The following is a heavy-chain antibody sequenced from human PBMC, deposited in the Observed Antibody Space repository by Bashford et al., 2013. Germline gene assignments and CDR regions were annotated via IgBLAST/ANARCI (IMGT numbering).Heavy chain of an antibody. D-gene: IGHD3-10*01. CDR3: ARENGKVRGVYVY. V-gene: IGHV4-34*01. CDR2: INHSGST. Sequence: SETLSLTCAVYGGSFSGYYWSWIRQPPGKGLEWIGEINHSGSTNYNPSLKSRVTISVDTSKNQFSLKLSSVTAADTAVYYCARENGKVRGVYVYWGQGTLVTVSS. J-gene: IGHJ4*02. CDR1: GGSFSGYY.